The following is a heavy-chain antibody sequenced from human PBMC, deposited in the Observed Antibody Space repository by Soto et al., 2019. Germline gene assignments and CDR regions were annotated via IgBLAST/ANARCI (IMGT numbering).Heavy chain of an antibody. V-gene: IGHV4-34*01. CDR2: INHSGST. D-gene: IGHD6-25*01. CDR1: GGYFSGYY. Sequence: SETLSLTCAVYGGYFSGYYWSWIRQPPGKGLEWIGEINHSGSTNYNPSLKSRVTISVDTSKNQFSLKLSSVTAADTAVYYCARLGFGQRRALFDYGMDVGGQGTTVTVSS. CDR3: ARLGFGQRRALFDYGMDV. J-gene: IGHJ6*02.